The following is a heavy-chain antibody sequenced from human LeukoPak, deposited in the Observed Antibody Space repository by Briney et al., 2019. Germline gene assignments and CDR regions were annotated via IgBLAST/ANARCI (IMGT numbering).Heavy chain of an antibody. CDR2: VYYSGST. CDR3: ARAGSGYYPFDD. Sequence: SSETLSLTCTVCGGSISSYYWSWIRQPPGKGLEWIGYVYYSGSTNYNPSLKSRVTISVDTSNNQFSLKLSSVTAADTAVYYCARAGSGYYPFDDWGQGTLVTVSS. J-gene: IGHJ4*02. D-gene: IGHD3-22*01. V-gene: IGHV4-59*01. CDR1: GGSISSYY.